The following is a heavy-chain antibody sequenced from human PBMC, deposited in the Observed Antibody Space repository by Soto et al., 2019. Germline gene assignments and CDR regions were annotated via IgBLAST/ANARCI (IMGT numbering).Heavy chain of an antibody. Sequence: GGSLRLSWSASGFTSSSYAISWVRQAPGKGLEWVSAISGSGGSTYYADSGKGRFTISRDNSKNTLYLQMNSLRAEDTAVYYCGKGGDGMDVWGQGTTVTVSS. CDR1: GFTSSSYA. D-gene: IGHD3-16*01. J-gene: IGHJ6*02. CDR2: ISGSGGST. CDR3: GKGGDGMDV. V-gene: IGHV3-23*01.